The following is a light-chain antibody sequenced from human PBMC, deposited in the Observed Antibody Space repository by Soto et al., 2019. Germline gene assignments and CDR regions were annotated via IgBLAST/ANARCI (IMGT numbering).Light chain of an antibody. J-gene: IGKJ5*01. CDR3: QQRSNWPPIT. V-gene: IGKV3-11*01. CDR2: DAS. CDR1: QSVSSY. Sequence: EIVLTQSPATLSLSPGETAPLSCRASQSVSSYLAWYQQKPGQAPRLLIYDASNRATGIPARFSGSGSGTDFTLTISSLEPEDFAVYYCQQRSNWPPITFGQGTQLEI.